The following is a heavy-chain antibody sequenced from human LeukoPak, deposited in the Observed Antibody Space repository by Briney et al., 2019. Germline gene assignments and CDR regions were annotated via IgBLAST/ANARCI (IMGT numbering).Heavy chain of an antibody. Sequence: ASVKVSCKASGYTFTGYYMHWVRQAPGQGLEWMGWINPNSGGTNNAQKLQGRVTMTRDTSISTAYMELSRLRSDDTAVYYCARDHPDYYDSRGLDYWGQGTLVTVSS. CDR2: INPNSGGT. CDR1: GYTFTGYY. J-gene: IGHJ4*02. V-gene: IGHV1-2*02. CDR3: ARDHPDYYDSRGLDY. D-gene: IGHD3-22*01.